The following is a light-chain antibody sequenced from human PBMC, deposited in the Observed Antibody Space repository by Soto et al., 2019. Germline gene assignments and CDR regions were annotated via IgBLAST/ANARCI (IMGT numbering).Light chain of an antibody. CDR2: DVS. Sequence: QSALTQPRSVAGSPGQSVTISCTGTSSDVGGYNYVSWYQQHPGKAHKLMIYDVSKRPSGVPDRFSGSKSGNTASLTISGLQAEDEADYYCCSYAGSYTWNWVFGGGTKVTVL. CDR3: CSYAGSYTWNWV. V-gene: IGLV2-11*01. CDR1: SSDVGGYNY. J-gene: IGLJ3*02.